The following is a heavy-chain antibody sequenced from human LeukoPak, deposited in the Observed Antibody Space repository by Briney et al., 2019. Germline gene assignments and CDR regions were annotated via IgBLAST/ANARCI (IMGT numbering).Heavy chain of an antibody. J-gene: IGHJ4*02. Sequence: SETLSLTCAVSGYSISSGYYWGWIRQPPGKGLEWIGSIYHSGSTYYNPSLKSRVTISVDTSKNQFSLKLSSVTAADTAVYYCARCRSILLGYSSSWYQAFYFDYWGQGTLVTVSS. CDR2: IYHSGST. CDR1: GYSISSGYY. D-gene: IGHD6-13*01. CDR3: ARCRSILLGYSSSWYQAFYFDY. V-gene: IGHV4-38-2*01.